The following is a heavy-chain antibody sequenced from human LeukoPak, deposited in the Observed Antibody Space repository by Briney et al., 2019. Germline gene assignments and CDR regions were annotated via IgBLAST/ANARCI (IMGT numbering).Heavy chain of an antibody. J-gene: IGHJ5*02. CDR3: ARDQLKAAGTGTSWFDP. CDR1: GYTFTSYY. D-gene: IGHD6-13*01. Sequence: ASVKVSCKASGYTFTSYYMHWVRQAPGQGLEWMGIVNPSGGSTSYAQKFQGRVTMTRDMSTSTVYMELSSLRSEDTAVYYSARDQLKAAGTGTSWFDPWGQGALVTVSS. CDR2: VNPSGGST. V-gene: IGHV1-46*01.